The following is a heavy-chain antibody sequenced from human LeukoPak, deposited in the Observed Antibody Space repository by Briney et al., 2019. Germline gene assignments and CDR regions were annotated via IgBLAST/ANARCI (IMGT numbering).Heavy chain of an antibody. D-gene: IGHD6-19*01. Sequence: TGGSLRLSCAASGFTFSSYAMHWVRQAPGKGLEWVAVISYDGSNKYYADSVKGRFTISRDYSKSTLYLQMTSLRADDTAVYYCARDSNGPAFWGQGTLVTVSS. CDR1: GFTFSSYA. J-gene: IGHJ4*02. CDR2: ISYDGSNK. CDR3: ARDSNGPAF. V-gene: IGHV3-30*14.